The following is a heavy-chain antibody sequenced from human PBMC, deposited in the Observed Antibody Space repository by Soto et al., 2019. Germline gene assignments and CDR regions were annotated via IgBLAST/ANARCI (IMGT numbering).Heavy chain of an antibody. CDR3: ARKAWVRFDY. CDR2: DFHTGNT. Sequence: SDTLSLTCAVSGDSMTRSVWWTWVRQPPGKGLEWIGEDFHTGNTNYNPSLKSRVTMSVDKSTNEFSLKVTAVTAADTAIYYCARKAWVRFDYWGQGALVTVSS. D-gene: IGHD7-27*01. V-gene: IGHV4-4*02. J-gene: IGHJ4*02. CDR1: GDSMTRSVW.